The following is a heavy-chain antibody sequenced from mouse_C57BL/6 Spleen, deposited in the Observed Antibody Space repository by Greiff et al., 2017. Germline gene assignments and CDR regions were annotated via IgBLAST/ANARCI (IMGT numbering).Heavy chain of an antibody. CDR2: INPNNGGT. D-gene: IGHD2-3*01. CDR1: GYTFTDYY. J-gene: IGHJ2*01. V-gene: IGHV1-26*01. Sequence: VQLKESGPELVKPGASVKISCKASGYTFTDYYMNWVKQSHGKSLEWIGDINPNNGGTSYNQKFKGKATLTVDKSSSTAYMELRSLTSEDSAVYYCARYEDGYYFDYWGQGTTLTVSS. CDR3: ARYEDGYYFDY.